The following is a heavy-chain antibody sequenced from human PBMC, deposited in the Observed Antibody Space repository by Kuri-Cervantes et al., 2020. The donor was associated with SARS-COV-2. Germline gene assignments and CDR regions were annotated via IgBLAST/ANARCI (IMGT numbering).Heavy chain of an antibody. CDR3: ARVPGYDFWSGYNRFGYYGMDV. CDR2: IAGSLT. J-gene: IGHJ6*02. CDR1: TLTFNTYN. V-gene: IGHV3-21*01. D-gene: IGHD3-3*01. Sequence: GGSLRLSCAASTLTFNTYNMNWVRQAPGKGLEWVSSIAGSLTYYADSVKGRFTISRDNSKNTLYLQMNSLRAEDTAVYYCARVPGYDFWSGYNRFGYYGMDVWGQGTTVTVSS.